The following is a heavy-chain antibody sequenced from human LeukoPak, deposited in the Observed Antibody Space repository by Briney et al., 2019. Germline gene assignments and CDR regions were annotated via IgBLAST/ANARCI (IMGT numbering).Heavy chain of an antibody. J-gene: IGHJ4*02. CDR2: IHYGGTT. CDR1: GGSIGSGYY. D-gene: IGHD2-21*02. Sequence: SQTLSLTCAVSGGSIGSGYYWAWIRQPPGKGLEWIGSIHYGGTTHYNPSLQSRVTISADTSKNQFALDLRSVTAADTAVYYCTRDIGDFVSDFWGQGTLVTVSS. V-gene: IGHV4-39*02. CDR3: TRDIGDFVSDF.